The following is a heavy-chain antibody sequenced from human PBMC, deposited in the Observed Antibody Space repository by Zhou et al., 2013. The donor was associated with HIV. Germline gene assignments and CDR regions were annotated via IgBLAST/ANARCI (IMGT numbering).Heavy chain of an antibody. D-gene: IGHD3-10*01. V-gene: IGHV1-8*02. Sequence: QVQLVQSGAEVKKPGASVKVSCKASGYTFTSYDINWVRQATGQGLEWMGWMNPNSGNTGYAQRFQGRVSLTRSTSIGTAYMELHGLRSEDTAVYYCARGYQGXRVYDYWGQGTLVTVSS. CDR3: ARGYQGXRVYDY. J-gene: IGHJ4*02. CDR1: GYTFTSYD. CDR2: MNPNSGNT.